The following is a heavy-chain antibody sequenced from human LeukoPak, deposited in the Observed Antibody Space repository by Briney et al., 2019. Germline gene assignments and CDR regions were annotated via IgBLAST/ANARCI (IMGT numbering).Heavy chain of an antibody. CDR3: ARCSYYASGSRAGDY. CDR1: GCIFISYY. J-gene: IGHJ4*02. CDR2: INPIGWST. V-gene: IGHV1-46*01. Sequence: ASVKVSCLASGCIFISYYMHSLRQAPGQGRNGMGIINPIGWSTSYAQKFQGGVTMYRDMHTRAVYMELSSLRSEGAAGYYCARCSYYASGSRAGDYWGEGTLVTV. D-gene: IGHD3-10*01.